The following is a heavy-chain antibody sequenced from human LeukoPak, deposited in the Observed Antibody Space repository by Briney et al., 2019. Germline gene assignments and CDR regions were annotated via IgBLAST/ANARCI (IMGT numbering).Heavy chain of an antibody. CDR3: ARGPPSALAETATYYLNY. Sequence: GGSLRLSCVASEFTFSDYYINWIRQAPGKGLEWVSSISGGDNTVYYADSVKGRFTISRDDAKNSLYLQMNSLRAEDTALYYCARGPPSALAETATYYLNYWGQGTLVTVSS. CDR1: EFTFSDYY. J-gene: IGHJ4*02. CDR2: ISGGDNTV. V-gene: IGHV3-11*04. D-gene: IGHD1-26*01.